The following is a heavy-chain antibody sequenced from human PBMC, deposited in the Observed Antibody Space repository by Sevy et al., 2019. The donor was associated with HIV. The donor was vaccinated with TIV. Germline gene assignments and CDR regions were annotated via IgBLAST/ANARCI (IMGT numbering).Heavy chain of an antibody. J-gene: IGHJ5*02. D-gene: IGHD3-3*01. V-gene: IGHV4-59*08. CDR1: GGSISSYY. CDR2: IYYSGST. Sequence: SETLSLTCTVSGGSISSYYWSWIRQPPGKGLEWIGYIYYSGSTNYNPSLKSRVTISVDTSKNQFSLKLSSVTAADTAVYYCARHNKHYDFWGDLNGFDPWGQGTLVTVSS. CDR3: ARHNKHYDFWGDLNGFDP.